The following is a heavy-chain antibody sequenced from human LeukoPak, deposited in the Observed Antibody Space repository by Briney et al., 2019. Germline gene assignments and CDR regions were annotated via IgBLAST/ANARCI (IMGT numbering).Heavy chain of an antibody. V-gene: IGHV4-39*01. Sequence: SETLSLTCTVSGGSISSSSHYWGWVRQPPGNGLECIGFIYYTESTYSNPSLKSRVALSIDRTKNQFSLKLSSVTAADTAVYYCARSSYYDTSGYYDYWGQGALVTVSS. CDR2: IYYTEST. CDR3: ARSSYYDTSGYYDY. D-gene: IGHD3-22*01. CDR1: GGSISSSSHY. J-gene: IGHJ4*02.